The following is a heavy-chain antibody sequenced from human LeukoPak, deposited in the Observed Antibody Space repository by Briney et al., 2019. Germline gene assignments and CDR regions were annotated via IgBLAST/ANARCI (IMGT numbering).Heavy chain of an antibody. D-gene: IGHD1-7*01. V-gene: IGHV3-23*01. Sequence: GGSLRLSCAASGFTFNSYAMSWVRQAPEKGLEWVATISGSGGGTYYADSVKGRFTISRDNSKNTLFLQMNSLRAEDTAVYYCAREDRGNYYFDFWGQGTLVTVSS. CDR1: GFTFNSYA. CDR3: AREDRGNYYFDF. CDR2: ISGSGGGT. J-gene: IGHJ4*02.